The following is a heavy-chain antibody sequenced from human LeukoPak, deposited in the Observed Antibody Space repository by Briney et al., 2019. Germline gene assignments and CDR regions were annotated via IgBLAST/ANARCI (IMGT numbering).Heavy chain of an antibody. CDR1: GYTLINYG. D-gene: IGHD2-2*01. Sequence: APVKVSCKASGYTLINYGISWVRQAPGQGHEWMGWISFKNGNTNSAQKFQGRVTLTTDTSTSTAYMELMSLRSDATAVYYCAKGGSTRPWSFDIWGQGTMATVSS. V-gene: IGHV1-18*01. CDR2: ISFKNGNT. CDR3: AKGGSTRPWSFDI. J-gene: IGHJ3*02.